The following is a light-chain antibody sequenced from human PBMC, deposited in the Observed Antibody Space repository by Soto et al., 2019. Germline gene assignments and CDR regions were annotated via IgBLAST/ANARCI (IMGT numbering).Light chain of an antibody. CDR2: GAS. J-gene: IGKJ1*01. CDR1: QSVSSN. Sequence: EIVMTQSPATLSVSPGERATLSFRASQSVSSNLAWYQQKPGQAPRLLIYGASTRATGIPARFSGSGSGTEFTLTISSLQSEDFAVDYCQQYNNWPPYTFGQGTKVEIK. V-gene: IGKV3-15*01. CDR3: QQYNNWPPYT.